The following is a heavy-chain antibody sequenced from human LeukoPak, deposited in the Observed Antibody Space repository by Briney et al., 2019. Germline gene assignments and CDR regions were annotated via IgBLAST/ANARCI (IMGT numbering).Heavy chain of an antibody. CDR1: GGTFSSYA. CDR3: ARGEVPPHYFDS. Sequence: SVKVSCKASGGTFSSYAISWVRQAPGQGLEWMGGIIPIFGTANYAQRFQGRVTITADESTTTAYMEVSSLRSEDTAVYYCARGEVPPHYFDSWGQGTLVTVSS. J-gene: IGHJ4*02. CDR2: IIPIFGTA. V-gene: IGHV1-69*13.